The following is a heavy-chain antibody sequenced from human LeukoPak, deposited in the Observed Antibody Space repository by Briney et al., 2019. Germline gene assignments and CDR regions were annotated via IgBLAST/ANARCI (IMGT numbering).Heavy chain of an antibody. CDR2: INPNSGGT. Sequence: ASVKVSCKASGYTFTCYYMHWVRQAPGQGLEWMGWINPNSGGTNYAQKFQGRVTMTRDTSISTAYMELSRLRSDDTAVYYCARDARWMIAVAVGYFDHWGQGTLVTVSS. V-gene: IGHV1-2*02. D-gene: IGHD6-19*01. CDR1: GYTFTCYY. CDR3: ARDARWMIAVAVGYFDH. J-gene: IGHJ4*02.